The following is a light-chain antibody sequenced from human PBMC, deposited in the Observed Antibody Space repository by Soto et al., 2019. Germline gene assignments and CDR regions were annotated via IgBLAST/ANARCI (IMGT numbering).Light chain of an antibody. CDR3: QQRANWPWT. CDR1: QSVTSY. CDR2: DAS. Sequence: EIVLTQSPATLSLFPGERASLSCRASQSVTSYLAWYQQRPDQAPRLLIYDASNRATGIPARFSGSGSGTDFTLTISTLEPEDFAVYYCQQRANWPWTFGQGTKVEV. V-gene: IGKV3-11*01. J-gene: IGKJ1*01.